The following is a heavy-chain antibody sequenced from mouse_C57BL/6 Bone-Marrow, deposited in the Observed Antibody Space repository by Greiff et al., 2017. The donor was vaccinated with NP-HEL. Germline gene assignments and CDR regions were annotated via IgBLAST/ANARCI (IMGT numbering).Heavy chain of an antibody. CDR2: IYPRSGNT. CDR3: ARSNYSNYGAMDY. V-gene: IGHV1-81*01. Sequence: VQLQQSGAELARPGASVKLSCKASGYTFTSYGISWVKQRTGQGLEWIGEIYPRSGNTYYNEKFKGKATLTADKSSSTAYMELRSLTSEDSAVDFCARSNYSNYGAMDYWGQGTSVTVSS. J-gene: IGHJ4*01. CDR1: GYTFTSYG. D-gene: IGHD2-5*01.